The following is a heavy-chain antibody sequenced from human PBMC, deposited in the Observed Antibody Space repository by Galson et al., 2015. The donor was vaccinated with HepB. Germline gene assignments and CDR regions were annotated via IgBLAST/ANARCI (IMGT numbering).Heavy chain of an antibody. CDR1: GGTFSSYS. CDR3: ARAQIITGYYRGIDY. Sequence: SVKVSCKASGGTFSSYSISWVRQAPGQGLEWMGGITPIVDAPNYAQKFQGRLTITADEFTGTAYMELSSLKSEDTAVYFCARAQIITGYYRGIDYWGQGTLVTVSS. V-gene: IGHV1-69*13. D-gene: IGHD3-9*01. J-gene: IGHJ4*02. CDR2: ITPIVDAP.